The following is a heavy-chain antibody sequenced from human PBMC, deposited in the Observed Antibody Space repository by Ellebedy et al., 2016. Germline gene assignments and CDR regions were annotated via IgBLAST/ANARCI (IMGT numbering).Heavy chain of an antibody. V-gene: IGHV4-34*01. CDR2: VYLGGST. J-gene: IGHJ6*03. D-gene: IGHD3-10*01. CDR1: GGSFRGYY. CDR3: ALGPGFGSGSYWIYTYYYMDV. Sequence: SETLSLTCTVDGGSFRGYYWTWVRQSPGKGLEWIGEVYLGGSTNYNPSLKTRVSNSLDTSKNQFALQLTSVTAADTAVYYCALGPGFGSGSYWIYTYYYMDVWGKGTTVAFSS.